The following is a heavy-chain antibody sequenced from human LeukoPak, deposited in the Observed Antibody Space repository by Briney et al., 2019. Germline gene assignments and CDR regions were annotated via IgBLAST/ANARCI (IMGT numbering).Heavy chain of an antibody. CDR3: AQSTGWPGFDF. Sequence: PETLSHTRSDSGDSTRRRYWSWIPQSPGRRRKWSGHIYNGRDTKYNPSLTSRVTISVDTSRNQYSLSLTSVTAADTAIYYCAQSTGWPGFDFWGPGALVTVSS. CDR2: IYNGRDT. V-gene: IGHV4-59*08. CDR1: GDSTRRRY. D-gene: IGHD6-25*01. J-gene: IGHJ4*02.